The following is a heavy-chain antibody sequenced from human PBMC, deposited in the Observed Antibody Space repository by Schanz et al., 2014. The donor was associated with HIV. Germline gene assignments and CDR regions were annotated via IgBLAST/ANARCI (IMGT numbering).Heavy chain of an antibody. D-gene: IGHD1-26*01. V-gene: IGHV3-23*01. CDR2: IRAAGDT. Sequence: EVQQVLESGGGLVQPGGSLRLSCAASGISLTNNAMTWVRQAPGKGLEWVSDIRAAGDTYYGDSVKGRFTVSKDISQNTVYLQMNSLRVEDTAMYYCAASMYNGSYGTHYYFDLWGRGTLVTVSS. J-gene: IGHJ2*01. CDR1: GISLTNNA. CDR3: AASMYNGSYGTHYYFDL.